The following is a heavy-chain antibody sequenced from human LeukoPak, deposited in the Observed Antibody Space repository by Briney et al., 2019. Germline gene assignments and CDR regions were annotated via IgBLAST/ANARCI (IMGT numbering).Heavy chain of an antibody. CDR3: VRDNPRCCGVIPANIDDF. J-gene: IGHJ4*02. CDR1: GFTFSSYG. Sequence: GGSLRLSCAASGFTFSSYGMHWVRQAPGKGLEWVAYINGGGDPILYADSVRGRFTISRDNAKNSLYLQMNNLGAEDTAVYYCVRDNPRCCGVIPANIDDFWGQGTLVTVSS. V-gene: IGHV3-48*01. D-gene: IGHD2-21*01. CDR2: INGGGDPI.